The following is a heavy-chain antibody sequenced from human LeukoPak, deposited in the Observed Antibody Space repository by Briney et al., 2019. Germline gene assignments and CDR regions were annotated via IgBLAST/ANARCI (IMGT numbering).Heavy chain of an antibody. J-gene: IGHJ2*01. Sequence: PGGSLRLSCAASGFTFSSYEMNWVRQAPGKGLEWISYISSQSSSIHYADSVKGRFTISRDNAKNSLYLQMNSLRGGDTAVYYCAREGIDSGNSRWYFDLWGRGTLVTVSS. D-gene: IGHD1-26*01. CDR1: GFTFSSYE. V-gene: IGHV3-48*03. CDR3: AREGIDSGNSRWYFDL. CDR2: ISSQSSSI.